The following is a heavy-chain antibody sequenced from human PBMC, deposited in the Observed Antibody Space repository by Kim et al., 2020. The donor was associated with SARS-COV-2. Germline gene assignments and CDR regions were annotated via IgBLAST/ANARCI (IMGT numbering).Heavy chain of an antibody. J-gene: IGHJ3*02. D-gene: IGHD2-15*01. V-gene: IGHV3-30*04. Sequence: GGSLRLSCAASGFTFSSYVMHWVRQAPGKGLEWVAVISYDGSNKYYADSVKGRFTISRENSKNTLYLQMNSLRAEDTAVYYCARGVDPLTDAFDIWGQGTMVTVSS. CDR1: GFTFSSYV. CDR3: ARGVDPLTDAFDI. CDR2: ISYDGSNK.